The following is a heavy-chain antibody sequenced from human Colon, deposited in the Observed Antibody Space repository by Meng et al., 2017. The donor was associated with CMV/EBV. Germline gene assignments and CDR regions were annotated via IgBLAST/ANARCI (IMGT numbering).Heavy chain of an antibody. CDR3: ARGGAYYDILTGYEYYFDY. CDR1: GGSVSSGSYY. J-gene: IGHJ4*02. D-gene: IGHD3-9*01. CDR2: IYYSGST. Sequence: EALKISCTVAGGSVSSGSYYWSWIRQPPGKGLEWIGYIYYSGSTNYNPSLKSRVTISVDTSKNQFSLKLSSVTAADTAVYYCARGGAYYDILTGYEYYFDYWGQGTLVTVSS. V-gene: IGHV4-61*01.